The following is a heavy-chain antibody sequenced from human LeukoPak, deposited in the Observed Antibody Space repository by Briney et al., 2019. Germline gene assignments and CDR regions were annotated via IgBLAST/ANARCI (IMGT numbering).Heavy chain of an antibody. V-gene: IGHV4-39*07. J-gene: IGHJ6*02. CDR3: ARGWSSGSEGMDV. CDR2: IYYSGST. D-gene: IGHD6-25*01. CDR1: GGSISSSSYY. Sequence: SETLSLTCTVSGGSISSSSYYWGWIRQPPGKGLEWIGSIYYSGSTYYNPSLKSRVTISVDTSKNQFSLKLSSVTAADTAVYYCARGWSSGSEGMDVWGQGTTVTVSS.